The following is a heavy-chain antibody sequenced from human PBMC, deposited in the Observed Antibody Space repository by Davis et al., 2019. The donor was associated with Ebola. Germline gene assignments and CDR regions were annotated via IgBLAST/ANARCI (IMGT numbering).Heavy chain of an antibody. CDR3: ARVDSSSWYPIYGMDI. D-gene: IGHD6-13*01. Sequence: SLKISCAASGFSFGNYGMHWVRQSPGTGLEWVSGISWNSGSVGYVKSVKGRFTISRDNAKNSLYLQMNSLRREDTATYYCARVDSSSWYPIYGMDIWGQGTTVTVSS. J-gene: IGHJ6*02. CDR1: GFSFGNYG. V-gene: IGHV3-9*01. CDR2: ISWNSGSV.